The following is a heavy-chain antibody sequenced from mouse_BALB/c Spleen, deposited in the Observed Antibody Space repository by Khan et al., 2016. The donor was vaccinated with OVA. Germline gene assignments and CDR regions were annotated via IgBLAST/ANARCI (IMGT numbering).Heavy chain of an antibody. CDR2: IWSDGST. J-gene: IGHJ4*01. CDR1: GFSLTSYG. Sequence: QMQLEESGPGLVAPSQSPSITCTVSGFSLTSYGIHWVRQPPGKGLEWLVVIWSDGSTNYNSVLKSRLSISKDNSKSQVFLKMNSLHTDDTAIYYCARWFDGYSSLYAMDYWGQGTSVTVSS. D-gene: IGHD2-3*01. CDR3: ARWFDGYSSLYAMDY. V-gene: IGHV2-6*02.